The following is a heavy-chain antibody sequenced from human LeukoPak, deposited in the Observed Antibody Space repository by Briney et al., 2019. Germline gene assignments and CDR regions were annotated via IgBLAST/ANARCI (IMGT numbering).Heavy chain of an antibody. CDR1: GGSFSGDY. CDR2: INHSGST. D-gene: IGHD3-10*01. CDR3: ARHYKYYYGSGSYYNEDYFDY. J-gene: IGHJ4*02. V-gene: IGHV4-34*01. Sequence: SETLSLTCAVDGGSFSGDYWSWVRQPPGKGLEWGGEINHSGSTNYNPSLKSRVAISVDTSKNQFSLKLSSVTAADTAVYYCARHYKYYYGSGSYYNEDYFDYWGQGTLVTVSS.